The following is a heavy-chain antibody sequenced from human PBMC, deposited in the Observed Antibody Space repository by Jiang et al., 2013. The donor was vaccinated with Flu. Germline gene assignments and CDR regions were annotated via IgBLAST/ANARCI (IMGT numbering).Heavy chain of an antibody. J-gene: IGHJ5*02. CDR3: ARRIAAAGWFDP. D-gene: IGHD6-13*01. Sequence: LLKPSETLSLTCTVSGGSISSYYWSWIRQPPGKGLEWIGYIYYSGSTNYNPSLKSRVTISVDTSKNQFSLKLSSVTAADTAVYYCARRIAAAGWFDPWGQGTLVTVSS. CDR2: IYYSGST. CDR1: GGSISSYY. V-gene: IGHV4-59*08.